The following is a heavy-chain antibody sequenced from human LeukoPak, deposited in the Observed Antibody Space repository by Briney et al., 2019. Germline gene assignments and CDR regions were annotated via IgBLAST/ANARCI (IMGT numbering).Heavy chain of an antibody. CDR2: ISAYNGNT. Sequence: WASVKVSCKASGYTFINYGISWVRQAPGQGREWMGWISAYNGNTNYAQKVKGRVTMTTDTSTSTAYMELRSLRSDDTAMYYCARRIMDYDFWSGSYFDYWGQGTLVTVSS. CDR3: ARRIMDYDFWSGSYFDY. CDR1: GYTFINYG. V-gene: IGHV1-18*01. D-gene: IGHD3-3*01. J-gene: IGHJ4*02.